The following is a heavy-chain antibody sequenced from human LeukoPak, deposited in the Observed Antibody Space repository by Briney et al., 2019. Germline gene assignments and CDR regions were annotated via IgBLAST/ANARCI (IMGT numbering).Heavy chain of an antibody. D-gene: IGHD1-26*01. CDR1: GGSISSSNW. V-gene: IGHV4-4*02. CDR3: ARRRVRSPLVGATRRVNYFDY. Sequence: PSGTLSLTCAVSGGSISSSNWWSWVRQPPGKGLEWIGEINHSGSTNYNPSLKSRVTISVDTSKNQFSLKLSSVTAADTAVYYCARRRVRSPLVGATRRVNYFDYWGQGTLVTVSS. J-gene: IGHJ4*02. CDR2: INHSGST.